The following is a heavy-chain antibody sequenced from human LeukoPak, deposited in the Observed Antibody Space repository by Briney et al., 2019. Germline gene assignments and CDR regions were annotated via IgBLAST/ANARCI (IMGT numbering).Heavy chain of an antibody. CDR2: MSFDGGNK. CDR1: GFTFSTYA. CDR3: ERGMLTSGYYGGYFDY. Sequence: PGRSLRLSCAASGFTFSTYAMHWVRQAPGKGLEWVAVMSFDGGNKYYADSVKGRFTISRDNSKNTLYLQMNSLRVEDTAVYHCERGMLTSGYYGGYFDYWGQGTLVTVSS. D-gene: IGHD3-22*01. V-gene: IGHV3-30-3*01. J-gene: IGHJ4*02.